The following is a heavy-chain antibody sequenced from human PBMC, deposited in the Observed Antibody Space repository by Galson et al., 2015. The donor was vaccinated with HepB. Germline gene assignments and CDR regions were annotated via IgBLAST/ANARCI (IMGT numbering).Heavy chain of an antibody. CDR1: GFTFSSYG. CDR3: ATGGRYCSSTSCYFGVLGSLDY. Sequence: SLRLSCAASGFTFSSYGMHWVRQAPGKGLEWVAVISDDGSNKYYADSVKGRFTISRDNSKNTLYLQMNSLRAEDTAVYYCATGGRYCSSTSCYFGVLGSLDYWGQGTLVTVSS. D-gene: IGHD2-2*01. V-gene: IGHV3-30*03. CDR2: ISDDGSNK. J-gene: IGHJ4*02.